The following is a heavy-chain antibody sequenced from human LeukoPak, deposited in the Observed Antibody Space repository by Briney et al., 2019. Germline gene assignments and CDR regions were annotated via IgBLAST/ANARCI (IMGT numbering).Heavy chain of an antibody. CDR1: GGSISSNSYY. D-gene: IGHD4-23*01. CDR2: SFSSGTT. Sequence: SETLSLTCTVSGGSISSNSYYWGWIRQPPGKGLEWIGNSFSSGTTYYNPSLKSRVTISVDTFKSQFSLKLSSVTAADTAVYYCARRLSSVVLFDYWGQGTLVIVPS. CDR3: ARRLSSVVLFDY. V-gene: IGHV4-39*01. J-gene: IGHJ4*02.